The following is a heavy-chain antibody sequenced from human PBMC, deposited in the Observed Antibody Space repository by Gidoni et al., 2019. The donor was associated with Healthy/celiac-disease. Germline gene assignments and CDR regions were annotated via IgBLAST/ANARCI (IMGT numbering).Heavy chain of an antibody. J-gene: IGHJ4*02. CDR3: AKDFGYCSSTSCYRLDY. Sequence: QVQLVESGGGVVQPGRSLRLSCAASGFTFSSYGMHWVRQAPGKGLEWVAVISYDGSNKYYADSVKGRFTISRDNSKNTLYLQMNSLRAEDTAVYYCAKDFGYCSSTSCYRLDYWGQGTLVTVSS. CDR2: ISYDGSNK. D-gene: IGHD2-2*01. V-gene: IGHV3-30*18. CDR1: GFTFSSYG.